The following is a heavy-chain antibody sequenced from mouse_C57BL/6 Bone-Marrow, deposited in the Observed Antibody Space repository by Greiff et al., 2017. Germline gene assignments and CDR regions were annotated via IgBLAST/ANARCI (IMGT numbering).Heavy chain of an antibody. CDR2: ISSGGIYT. J-gene: IGHJ2*01. V-gene: IGHV5-6*01. CDR1: GFTFSSYG. D-gene: IGHD1-1*01. CDR3: ASPAYGFDY. Sequence: EVHLVESGGDLVKPGGSLKLSCAASGFTFSSYGMSWVRQTPDKRLEWVATISSGGIYTYYTDSVNGRFTITRDNAKNTLYLQMSSLKSKDTAIYYCASPAYGFDYWGQGTTLPVSS.